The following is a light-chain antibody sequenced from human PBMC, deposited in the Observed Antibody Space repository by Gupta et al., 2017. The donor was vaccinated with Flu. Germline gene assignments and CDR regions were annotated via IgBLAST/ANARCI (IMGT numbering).Light chain of an antibody. J-gene: IGLJ3*02. Sequence: QSVLTQPPSVSGAPGQRLTISRTWSRSNLGEGYEVHWYQQLPGTAPKLPIYGNSNRPSGVPDRFSGSKSGTSASLAIAGLQAEDEADYSCQSYYSSLSGSVFGGGTKLTVL. CDR3: QSYYSSLSGSV. CDR2: GNS. V-gene: IGLV1-40*01. CDR1: RSNLGEGYE.